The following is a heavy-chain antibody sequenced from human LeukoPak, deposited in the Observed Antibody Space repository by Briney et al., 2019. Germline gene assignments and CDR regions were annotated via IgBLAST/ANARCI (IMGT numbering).Heavy chain of an antibody. CDR2: IRNKPNSYTT. V-gene: IGHV3-72*01. Sequence: PGGSLRLSCAASGFIFSNAWMSWVRQAPGKGLEWVGRIRNKPNSYTTEYPASVEGRFTISRDDSKNSLYLQMNSLKTEDTAVYYCARASLGTPDYFDYWGQGTLVTVSS. CDR1: GFIFSNAW. J-gene: IGHJ4*02. D-gene: IGHD7-27*01. CDR3: ARASLGTPDYFDY.